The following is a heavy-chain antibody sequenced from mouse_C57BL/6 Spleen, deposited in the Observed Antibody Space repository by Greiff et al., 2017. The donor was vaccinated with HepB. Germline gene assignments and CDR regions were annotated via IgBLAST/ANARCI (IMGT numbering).Heavy chain of an antibody. V-gene: IGHV1-55*01. Sequence: VQLQQPGAELVKPGASVKMSCKASGYTFTSYWITWVKQRPGQGLEWIGDIYPGSGSTNYNEKFKSKATLTVDTSSSTAYMQLSRLTSEDSAVYYCASYYGSSDGWYFDVWGTGTTVTVSS. D-gene: IGHD1-1*01. CDR1: GYTFTSYW. CDR3: ASYYGSSDGWYFDV. CDR2: IYPGSGST. J-gene: IGHJ1*03.